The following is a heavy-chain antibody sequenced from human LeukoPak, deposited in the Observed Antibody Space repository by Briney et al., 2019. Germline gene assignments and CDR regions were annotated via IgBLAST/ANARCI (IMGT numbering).Heavy chain of an antibody. CDR1: GFTFSSYG. CDR3: AKGGRNCSSTSCYRGREYYYYYYYMHV. Sequence: PGGSLRLSCAASGFTFSSYGMHWVRQAPGKGLECVAFIRYDGSNKYYADSVKGRFTISRDNSKNTLYLQMNSLRAEDTAVYYCAKGGRNCSSTSCYRGREYYYYYYYMHVWGKGTTVTVSS. D-gene: IGHD2-2*02. V-gene: IGHV3-30*02. J-gene: IGHJ6*03. CDR2: IRYDGSNK.